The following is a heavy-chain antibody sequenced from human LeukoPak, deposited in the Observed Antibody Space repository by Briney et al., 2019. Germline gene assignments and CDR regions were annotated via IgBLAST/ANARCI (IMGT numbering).Heavy chain of an antibody. CDR3: EKDLSWNTAVR. CDR1: GYTYSNYY. V-gene: IGHV3-74*01. Sequence: PGGSLRLSCVGSGYTYSNYYMHWIRQAPGKGPVWVSRINPDGTTTDYADSVKGRFNRYRDNAKNLLYLQMNGLRADDTAVYYCEKDLSWNTAVRWGQASLVTVSS. D-gene: IGHD1/OR15-1a*01. CDR2: INPDGTTT. J-gene: IGHJ4*02.